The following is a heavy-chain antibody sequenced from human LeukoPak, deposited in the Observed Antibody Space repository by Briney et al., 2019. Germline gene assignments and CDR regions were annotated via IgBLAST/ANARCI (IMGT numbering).Heavy chain of an antibody. J-gene: IGHJ4*02. V-gene: IGHV4-39*07. CDR2: INHSGST. CDR3: ARLRYSSGWCVDY. CDR1: GGSISSSSYY. D-gene: IGHD6-19*01. Sequence: PSETLSLTCTVSGGSISSSSYYWSWIRQPPGKGLEWIGEINHSGSTNYNPSLKSRVTISVDTSKNQFSLKLSSVTAADTAVYYCARLRYSSGWCVDYWGQGTLVTVSS.